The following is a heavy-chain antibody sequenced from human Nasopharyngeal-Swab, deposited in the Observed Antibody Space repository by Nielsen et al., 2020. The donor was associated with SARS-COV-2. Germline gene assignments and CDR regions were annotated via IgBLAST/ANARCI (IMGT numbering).Heavy chain of an antibody. Sequence: SETLSLTCTVSGGSISSSSYYWSWIRQPPGKGLEWIGEINHSGSTNYNPSLKSRVTISVDTSKNQFSLKLSSVTAADTAVYYCARGRRNWNDLTYYYGMDVWGQGTTVTVSS. CDR3: ARGRRNWNDLTYYYGMDV. CDR2: INHSGST. V-gene: IGHV4-39*07. CDR1: GGSISSSSYY. J-gene: IGHJ6*02. D-gene: IGHD1-1*01.